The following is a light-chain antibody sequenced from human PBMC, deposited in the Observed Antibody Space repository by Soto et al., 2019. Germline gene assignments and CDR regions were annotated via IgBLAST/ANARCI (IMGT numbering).Light chain of an antibody. CDR1: NSDVGTYNY. CDR2: DVT. J-gene: IGLJ2*01. Sequence: QSVLTQPRSVSGSSGQSVTISCTGTNSDVGTYNYVSWYQQHPGKAPKLIIYDVTKRPSGVPDRFSGSKSGNTASLIISGLQAADEAEYYCCCCSYAGSSSFRVLFGGGTQLTVL. CDR3: CSYAGSSSFRVL. V-gene: IGLV2-11*01.